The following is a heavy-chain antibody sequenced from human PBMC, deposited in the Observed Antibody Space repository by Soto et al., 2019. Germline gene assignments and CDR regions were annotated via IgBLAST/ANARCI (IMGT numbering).Heavy chain of an antibody. D-gene: IGHD1-1*01. Sequence: QVQLVESGGGWVQPGRSLRLSCEATGFSFTTYGMHWVRQAPGKGLEWEAVIGYDGNNKYYADSVEGRFTISRDNSKNTAYLQVESLRGDDTAVYYCARGGVTGIVGIFGSPLDIWGQGTVVTVSS. CDR3: ARGGVTGIVGIFGSPLDI. CDR2: IGYDGNNK. CDR1: GFSFTTYG. V-gene: IGHV3-33*01. J-gene: IGHJ3*02.